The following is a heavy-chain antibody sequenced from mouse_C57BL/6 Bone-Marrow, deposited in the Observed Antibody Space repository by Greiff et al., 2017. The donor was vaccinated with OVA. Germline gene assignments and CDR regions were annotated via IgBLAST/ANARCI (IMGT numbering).Heavy chain of an antibody. CDR1: GFTFSDYG. CDR3: ARDYGNYLYFDV. D-gene: IGHD2-1*01. V-gene: IGHV5-17*01. Sequence: EVKLQESGGGLVKPGGSLKLSCAASGFTFSDYGMHWVRQAPEKGLEWVAYISSGSSTIYYADTVKGRFTISRDNAKNTLFLQMTSLRSEDTAMYYCARDYGNYLYFDVWGTGTTVTVSS. J-gene: IGHJ1*03. CDR2: ISSGSSTI.